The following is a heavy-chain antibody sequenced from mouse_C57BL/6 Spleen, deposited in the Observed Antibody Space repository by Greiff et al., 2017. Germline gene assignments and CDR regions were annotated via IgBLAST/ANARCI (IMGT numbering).Heavy chain of an antibody. CDR3: ARNDYVSPLDN. V-gene: IGHV1-54*01. CDR2: INPGSGGT. CDR1: GYAFTNYY. D-gene: IGHD1-1*01. J-gene: IGHJ2*01. Sequence: QVQLQQSGAELVRPGTSVKVSCKASGYAFTNYYIEWVKQRPGQGLEWIGVINPGSGGTYYNEKFKGKATLTAEKSSSTAYMQLSSLTSEDSAVYFCARNDYVSPLDNWGQGTTLTVSS.